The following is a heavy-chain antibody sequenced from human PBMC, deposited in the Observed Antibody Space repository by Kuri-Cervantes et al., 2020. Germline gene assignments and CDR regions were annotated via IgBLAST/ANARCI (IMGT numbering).Heavy chain of an antibody. J-gene: IGHJ3*02. CDR3: AREAFHSSSWHKSDDAFDI. Sequence: SVKVSCKASGGTFSSYAISWVRQAPGQGLEWMGWINPNSGGTNYAQKFQGRVTITADESTSTAYMELSSLRSEDTAVYYCAREAFHSSSWHKSDDAFDIWGQGTMVTVSS. V-gene: IGHV1-69*13. D-gene: IGHD6-13*01. CDR2: INPNSGGT. CDR1: GGTFSSYA.